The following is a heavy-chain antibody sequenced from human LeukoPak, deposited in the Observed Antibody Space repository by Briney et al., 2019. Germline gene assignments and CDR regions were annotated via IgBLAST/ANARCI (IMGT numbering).Heavy chain of an antibody. CDR2: IIPIFGTA. D-gene: IGHD5-12*01. CDR1: GGTFSSYA. CDR3: ARLGGYSGYDDY. Sequence: VASVKVSFKASGGTFSSYAISWVRQAPGQGLEWMGGIIPIFGTANYAQKFQGRVTITADESTSTAYMELSSLRSEDTAVYYCARLGGYSGYDDYWGQGTLVTVSS. V-gene: IGHV1-69*13. J-gene: IGHJ4*02.